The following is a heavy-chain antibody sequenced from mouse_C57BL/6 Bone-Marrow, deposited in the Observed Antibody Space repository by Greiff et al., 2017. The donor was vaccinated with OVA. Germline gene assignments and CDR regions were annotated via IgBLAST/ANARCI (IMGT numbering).Heavy chain of an antibody. Sequence: QVHVKQPGAELVKPGASVKLSCKASGYTFTSYWMHWVKQRPGQGLEWIGMIHPNSGSTNYNEKFKSKATLTVDKSSSTAYMQLSSLTSEDSAVYYCARGETAQATAWFAYWGQETLVTVSA. CDR1: GYTFTSYW. V-gene: IGHV1-64*01. D-gene: IGHD3-2*02. J-gene: IGHJ3*01. CDR3: ARGETAQATAWFAY. CDR2: IHPNSGST.